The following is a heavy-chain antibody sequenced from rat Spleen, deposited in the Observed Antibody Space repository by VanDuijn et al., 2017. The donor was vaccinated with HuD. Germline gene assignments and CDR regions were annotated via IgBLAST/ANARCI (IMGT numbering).Heavy chain of an antibody. CDR2: ISPSGGAT. V-gene: IGHV5S13*01. J-gene: IGHJ2*01. Sequence: EVQLVESGGGLVQPGRSLKLSCAASGFTFSDYGVAWVRQAPTMGLEWVTSISPSGGATYYPDSLKGRFTISRDNAQNTLYLQMNSLRSEDTATYYCTRAALWVLYYFDSWGQGVMVTVSS. D-gene: IGHD1-7*01. CDR3: TRAALWVLYYFDS. CDR1: GFTFSDYG.